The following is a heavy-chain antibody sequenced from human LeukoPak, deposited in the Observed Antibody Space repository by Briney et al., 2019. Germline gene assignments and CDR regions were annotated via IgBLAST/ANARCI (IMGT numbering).Heavy chain of an antibody. V-gene: IGHV3-30*04. J-gene: IGHJ5*02. D-gene: IGHD1-26*01. Sequence: GGSLTLSCAASGFTFSSYAMHWVRHAPGKGLEWVAVISYDGSNKYYADSVKGRFTISRDNSKNTLYLQMNSLRAEDTAVYYCAKDSAVGALGGRFDPWGQGTLVTVSA. CDR1: GFTFSSYA. CDR3: AKDSAVGALGGRFDP. CDR2: ISYDGSNK.